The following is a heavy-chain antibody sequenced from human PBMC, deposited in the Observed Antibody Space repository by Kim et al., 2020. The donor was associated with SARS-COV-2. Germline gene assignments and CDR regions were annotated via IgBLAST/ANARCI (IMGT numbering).Heavy chain of an antibody. D-gene: IGHD2-15*01. CDR1: GGSISSSSYY. J-gene: IGHJ6*02. V-gene: IGHV4-39*01. Sequence: SETLSLTCTVSGGSISSSSYYWGWVRQPPGKGLEWIGNIYYSGSTYYNPSLKSRVTVSVDTSKNQFSLKLSSVTAAATAVYYCASLDCSGGGCYSYYYYGIDDWGQGTTVTVSS. CDR2: IYYSGST. CDR3: ASLDCSGGGCYSYYYYGIDD.